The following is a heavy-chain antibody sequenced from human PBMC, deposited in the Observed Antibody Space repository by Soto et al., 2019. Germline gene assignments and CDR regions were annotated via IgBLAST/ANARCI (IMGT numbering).Heavy chain of an antibody. CDR2: ISYDGSNK. CDR3: AKGPEWSDYYYYYGMDV. CDR1: GFTFSSYG. Sequence: GGSLRLSCAASGFTFSSYGMHWVRQAPGKGLEWVAVISYDGSNKYYADSVKGRFTISRDNSKNTLYLQMNSLRAEDTAVYYCAKGPEWSDYYYYYGMDVWGQGTTVTVSS. J-gene: IGHJ6*02. D-gene: IGHD3-3*01. V-gene: IGHV3-30*18.